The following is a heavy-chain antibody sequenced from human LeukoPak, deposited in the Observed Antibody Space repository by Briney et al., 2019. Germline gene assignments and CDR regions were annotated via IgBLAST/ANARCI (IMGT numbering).Heavy chain of an antibody. CDR1: GYSFTSHY. CDR2: INPRGTAT. CDR3: ARDTSEGDYAWWFDP. V-gene: IGHV1-46*01. D-gene: IGHD3-16*01. J-gene: IGHJ5*02. Sequence: ASVKVSCKASGYSFTSHYMHWVRQAPGQGLEWMALINPRGTATRYAESFQGRLTLTRDLSTSTDYMELSSLRSDDTAVYFCARDTSEGDYAWWFDPWGQGTLVTVAS.